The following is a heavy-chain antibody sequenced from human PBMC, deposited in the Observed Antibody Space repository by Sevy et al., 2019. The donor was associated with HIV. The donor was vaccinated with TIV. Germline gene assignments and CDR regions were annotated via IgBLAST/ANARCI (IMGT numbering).Heavy chain of an antibody. V-gene: IGHV3-23*01. CDR2: LSFACGRI. Sequence: GESLKISCVASGFTFSKYSMSWVRQTPGKGLEWVSTLSFACGRINYADSVKGRFIMSRDDSRNTFYLQMDSLRAEDTAIYYCAREGCSKPHDYWGQGTLVTVSS. CDR1: GFTFSKYS. J-gene: IGHJ4*02. CDR3: AREGCSKPHDY. D-gene: IGHD2-2*01.